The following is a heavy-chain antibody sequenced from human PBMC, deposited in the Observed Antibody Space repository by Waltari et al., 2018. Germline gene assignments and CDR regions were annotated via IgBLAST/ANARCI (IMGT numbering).Heavy chain of an antibody. V-gene: IGHV4-34*01. D-gene: IGHD6-13*01. CDR3: ARGLRAAAGTPYYYYYGMDV. J-gene: IGHJ6*02. CDR1: GGSFSGYY. Sequence: QVQLQQWGAGLLKPSETLSLTCAVYGGSFSGYYWSWIRQPPGKGLEWIGEINHRGSTNYNPSRKSRVTISVDTSKNQFSLKLSSVTAADTAVYYCARGLRAAAGTPYYYYYGMDVWGQGTTVTVSS. CDR2: INHRGST.